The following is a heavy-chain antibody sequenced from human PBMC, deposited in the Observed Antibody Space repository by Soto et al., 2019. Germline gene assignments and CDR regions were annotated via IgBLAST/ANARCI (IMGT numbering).Heavy chain of an antibody. Sequence: QVQLVQSGTEGKEPGASVKVCCKASGYTFTAFYMHWVRQAPGQGLEWMGWINSKTGDTRYAQNFQGRVTMTRDTSISTAYMELNSLTSDDTAVYYCTRGTGSSWFDPWGQGTLVTVSS. CDR2: INSKTGDT. V-gene: IGHV1-2*02. CDR3: TRGTGSSWFDP. D-gene: IGHD3-10*01. J-gene: IGHJ5*02. CDR1: GYTFTAFY.